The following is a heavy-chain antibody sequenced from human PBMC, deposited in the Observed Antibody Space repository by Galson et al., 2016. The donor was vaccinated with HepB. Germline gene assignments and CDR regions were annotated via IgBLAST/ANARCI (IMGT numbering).Heavy chain of an antibody. D-gene: IGHD5-24*01. CDR3: ARAPLEMATIQRGYFDY. J-gene: IGHJ4*02. V-gene: IGHV3-30-3*01. CDR1: GFTVSSSY. Sequence: SLRLSCAASGFTVSSSYMSWVRQAPGKGLEWVAVISFDGSNKYYADSVKGRFTISRDNSKNTLYLQMNSLRAEDTAVYYCARAPLEMATIQRGYFDYWRQGTLVTVSS. CDR2: ISFDGSNK.